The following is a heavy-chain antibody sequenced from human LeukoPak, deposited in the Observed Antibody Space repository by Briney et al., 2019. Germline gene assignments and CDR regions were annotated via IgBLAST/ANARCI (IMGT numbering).Heavy chain of an antibody. J-gene: IGHJ4*02. D-gene: IGHD3-10*01. CDR1: GGTFSSYA. Sequence: SVKVSCKASGGTFSSYAISWVRQAPGQGLEWMGGIIPIFGTANYAQKFQGRVTITADKSTSTAYMELSSLRSEDTAVYYCVVRGVKGSGFDYWGQGTLVTVSS. CDR2: IIPIFGTA. CDR3: VVRGVKGSGFDY. V-gene: IGHV1-69*06.